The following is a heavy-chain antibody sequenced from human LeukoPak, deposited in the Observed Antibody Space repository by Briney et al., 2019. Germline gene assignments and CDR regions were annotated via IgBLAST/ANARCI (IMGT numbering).Heavy chain of an antibody. V-gene: IGHV3-43*01. CDR3: ARDYYYVSGNYYIYFDY. CDR2: ISWDGGST. CDR1: GFTFDDYT. D-gene: IGHD3-10*01. J-gene: IGHJ4*02. Sequence: PGGSLRLSCAASGFTFDDYTMHWVRQAPGKGLEWVSLISWDGGSTYYADSVKGRFTISRDNAKNSLYLQMNSLRAEDTAVYYCARDYYYVSGNYYIYFDYWGQGIQVTVSS.